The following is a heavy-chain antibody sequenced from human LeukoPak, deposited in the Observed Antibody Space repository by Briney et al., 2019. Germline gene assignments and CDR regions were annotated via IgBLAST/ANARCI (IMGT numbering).Heavy chain of an antibody. Sequence: ASVKVSCKASGYTFTGYYVHWVRQAPGQGLEWMGWINPYSGDTNYAQKFQGRVTMTRDTSISTAYMELRSLRSDDTAVYYCARDSSLVVVAATDPWGQGTLVTVSS. V-gene: IGHV1-2*02. CDR3: ARDSSLVVVAATDP. CDR1: GYTFTGYY. CDR2: INPYSGDT. J-gene: IGHJ5*02. D-gene: IGHD2-15*01.